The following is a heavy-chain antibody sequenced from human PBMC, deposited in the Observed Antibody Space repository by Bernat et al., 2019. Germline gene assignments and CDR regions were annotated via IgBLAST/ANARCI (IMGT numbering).Heavy chain of an antibody. CDR3: AKDQGDYGDYFFDY. CDR2: ISSSSSTK. J-gene: IGHJ4*02. D-gene: IGHD4-17*01. Sequence: EVQLVESGGGLVQPGGSLRLSCAASGFTFSSYSMNWVRQAPGKGLEWVSYISSSSSTKYYADSVKGRFTISRDNAKNSLYLQMNSLRAEDTAVYYCAKDQGDYGDYFFDYWGQGTLVTVSS. V-gene: IGHV3-48*01. CDR1: GFTFSSYS.